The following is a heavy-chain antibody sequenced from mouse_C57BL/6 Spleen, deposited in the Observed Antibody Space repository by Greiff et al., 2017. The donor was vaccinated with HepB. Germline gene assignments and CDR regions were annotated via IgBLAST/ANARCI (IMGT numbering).Heavy chain of an antibody. CDR1: GYAFSSSW. D-gene: IGHD1-1*01. CDR2: IYPGDGDT. CDR3: ARNYGSSYAWFAY. J-gene: IGHJ3*01. V-gene: IGHV1-82*01. Sequence: QVQLQQSGPELVKPGASVKISCKASGYAFSSSWMNWVKQRPGKGPEWIGRIYPGDGDTNYNGKFKGKATLTADKSSSTAYMQLSSLTSEDSAVYFCARNYGSSYAWFAYWGQGTLVTVSA.